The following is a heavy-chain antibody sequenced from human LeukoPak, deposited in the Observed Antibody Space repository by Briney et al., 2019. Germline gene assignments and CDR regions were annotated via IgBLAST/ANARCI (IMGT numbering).Heavy chain of an antibody. CDR3: AQWSRYFDY. V-gene: IGHV3-48*03. CDR2: ITTSGNTI. D-gene: IGHD1-26*01. CDR1: GFTFSNYE. J-gene: IGHJ4*02. Sequence: GGSLRLSCTASGFTFSNYEMNWVRQAPGKGLEWLSYITTSGNTIHYADSVNGRFTISRDNSKNTLYLQMNSLRAEDTALYFCAQWSRYFDYWGQGTLVTVSS.